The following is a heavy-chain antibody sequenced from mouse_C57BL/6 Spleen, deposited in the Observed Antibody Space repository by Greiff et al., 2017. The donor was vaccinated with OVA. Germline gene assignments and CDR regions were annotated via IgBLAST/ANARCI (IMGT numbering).Heavy chain of an antibody. CDR1: GYTFTDYY. Sequence: EVQLQQSGPELVKPGASVKISCKASGYTFTDYYMNWVKQSHGKSLEWIGDINPNNGGTSYNQKFKGKATLTVDKSSSTAYMELRSLTSEDSAVYYCARSVENFDYWGQGTTLTVSS. V-gene: IGHV1-26*01. CDR3: ARSVENFDY. J-gene: IGHJ2*01. CDR2: INPNNGGT.